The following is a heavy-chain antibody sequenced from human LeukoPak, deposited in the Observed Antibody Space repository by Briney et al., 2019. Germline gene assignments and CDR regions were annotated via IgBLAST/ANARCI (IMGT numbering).Heavy chain of an antibody. D-gene: IGHD6-19*01. Sequence: GESLKISCKGSGYSFTSYWIGWVRQMPGKGLEWMGIIYPGDSDTRYSPSFQGQVTISADKSISTAYLQWSSLKASDTAMCYCARPMNVIAVGGAFDIWGQGTMVTVSS. CDR1: GYSFTSYW. J-gene: IGHJ3*02. CDR2: IYPGDSDT. V-gene: IGHV5-51*01. CDR3: ARPMNVIAVGGAFDI.